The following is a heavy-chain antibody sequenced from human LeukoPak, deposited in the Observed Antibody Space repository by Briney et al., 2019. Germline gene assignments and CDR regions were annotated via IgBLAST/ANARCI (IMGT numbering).Heavy chain of an antibody. J-gene: IGHJ5*02. CDR1: EFTFSSYG. D-gene: IGHD4-17*01. CDR2: MRYDGSNK. CDR3: AKDQSSIDYGDSAFGFDP. V-gene: IGHV3-30*02. Sequence: PGGSLRLSCAASEFTFSSYGMHWVRQAPGKGLEWVAFMRYDGSNKYYADSVKGRFTISRDNSKNTLYLQMNSLRAEDTAVYYCAKDQSSIDYGDSAFGFDPWGQGTLVTVSS.